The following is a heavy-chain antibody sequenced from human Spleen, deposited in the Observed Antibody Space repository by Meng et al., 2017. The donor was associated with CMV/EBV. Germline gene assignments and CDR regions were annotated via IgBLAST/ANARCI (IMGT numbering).Heavy chain of an antibody. CDR3: ARGPRITVGGVIIWPLED. CDR2: ITPAFETA. D-gene: IGHD3-16*02. Sequence: TFSSSSLMWVRQAPGQGLEWMGEITPAFETADYEQKFRDRVTISTDDSATTAYMEMSSLGSEDTAVYFCARGPRITVGGVIIWPLEDWGQGTLVTVSS. J-gene: IGHJ4*02. CDR1: TFSSSS. V-gene: IGHV1-69*05.